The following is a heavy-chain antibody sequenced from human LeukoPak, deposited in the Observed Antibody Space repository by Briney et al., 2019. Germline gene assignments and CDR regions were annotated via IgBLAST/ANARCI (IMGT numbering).Heavy chain of an antibody. J-gene: IGHJ3*02. CDR2: IKQDGSEK. CDR3: AKESSGALDI. V-gene: IGHV3-7*01. D-gene: IGHD1-26*01. CDR1: EFTFSSYW. Sequence: GGSLRLSCVASEFTFSSYWMSWVRQAPGKGLEWVANIKQDGSEKYYVDSVKGRFTISRDNAKNSLYLQMNSLRAEDTALYYCAKESSGALDIWGQGTMVTVSS.